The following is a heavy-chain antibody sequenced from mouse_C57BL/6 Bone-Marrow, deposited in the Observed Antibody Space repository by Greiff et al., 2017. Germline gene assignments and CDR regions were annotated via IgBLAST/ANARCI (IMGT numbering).Heavy chain of an antibody. V-gene: IGHV2-6*01. CDR2: IWGVGST. CDR1: GFSLTSYG. D-gene: IGHD3-2*02. CDR3: ASRQLRLPRFAY. Sequence: VKLMESGPGLVAPSQSLSITCTVSGFSLTSYGVDWVRQSPGKGLEWLGVIWGVGSTNYNSALKSRLSISKDNSKSQVFLKMNSLQTDDTAMYYCASRQLRLPRFAYWGQGTLVTVSA. J-gene: IGHJ3*01.